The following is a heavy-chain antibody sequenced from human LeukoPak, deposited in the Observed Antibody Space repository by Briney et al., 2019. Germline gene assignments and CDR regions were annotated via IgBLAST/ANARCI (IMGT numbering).Heavy chain of an antibody. J-gene: IGHJ4*02. CDR2: IKSKTDGGTT. D-gene: IGHD3-22*01. Sequence: GGSLRLSCAASGFTFSNAWMNWVRQAPGKGLEWVGRIKSKTDGGTTDYAAPVKGRFTISRDDSKDTLYLQMNSPKTEDTAVYYCSTTYYYDSSEGYWGQGTLVTVSS. CDR1: GFTFSNAW. CDR3: STTYYYDSSEGY. V-gene: IGHV3-15*07.